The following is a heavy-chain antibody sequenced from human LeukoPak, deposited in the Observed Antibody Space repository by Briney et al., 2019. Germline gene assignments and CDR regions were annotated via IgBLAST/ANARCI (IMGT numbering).Heavy chain of an antibody. CDR3: ARREYYDYVWGSYRPRPFDY. J-gene: IGHJ4*02. D-gene: IGHD3-16*02. CDR2: ISHSGST. V-gene: IGHV4-34*01. CDR1: GGSFSGYY. Sequence: SETLSLTCAVYGGSFSGYYWSWIRQPPGKGLEWIGEISHSGSTNYNPSLKSRVTISVDTSKNQFSLKLSSVTAADTAVYYCARREYYDYVWGSYRPRPFDYWGQGTLVTVSS.